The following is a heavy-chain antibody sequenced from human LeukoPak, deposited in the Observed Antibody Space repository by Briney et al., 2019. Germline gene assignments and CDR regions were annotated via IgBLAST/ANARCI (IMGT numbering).Heavy chain of an antibody. J-gene: IGHJ4*02. CDR2: IYYSGST. Sequence: SQTLSLTCTVSGGSISSGGYYWSWIRQHPGKGLEWIGYIYYSGSTYYNPSLKSRVTISVDTSKNQFSLKLSSVTAADTAVYYCARGIRGDYDYYFDYWGQGTLVTVSS. D-gene: IGHD4-17*01. CDR3: ARGIRGDYDYYFDY. CDR1: GGSISSGGYY. V-gene: IGHV4-31*03.